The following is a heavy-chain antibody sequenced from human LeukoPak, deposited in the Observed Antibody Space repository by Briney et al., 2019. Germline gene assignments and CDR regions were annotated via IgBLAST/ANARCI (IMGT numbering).Heavy chain of an antibody. CDR1: GGSLSSDAYY. J-gene: IGHJ4*02. CDR3: ARHISANTGYFDY. Sequence: TSETQSLTCTVSGGSLSSDAYYWGWVRQSPGKGLEWMGSIYYNGDSYYNPSLQSRVAIFVDTSRDQFSLDLYSVTAADTALYYCARHISANTGYFDYCGQGTLVTVSS. V-gene: IGHV4-39*01. CDR2: IYYNGDS.